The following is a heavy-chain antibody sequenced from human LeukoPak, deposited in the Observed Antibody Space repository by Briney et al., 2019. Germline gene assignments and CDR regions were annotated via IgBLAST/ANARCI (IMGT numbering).Heavy chain of an antibody. CDR2: IYYSGTT. CDR3: ARHRGPTGPSY. V-gene: IGHV4-39*01. Sequence: SETLSLTCAVSGDSLSRSYYYWGWIRQPPGKGPEWIGSIYYSGTTNYNPSLKSRVTISVDTSKNQFSLKLSSVTAADTAVYYCARHRGPTGPSYWGQGTLVTVSS. J-gene: IGHJ4*02. CDR1: GDSLSRSYYY. D-gene: IGHD4-17*01.